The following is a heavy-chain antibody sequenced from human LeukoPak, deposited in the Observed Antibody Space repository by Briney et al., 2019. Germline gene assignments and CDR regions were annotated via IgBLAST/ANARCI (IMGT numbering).Heavy chain of an antibody. Sequence: GGSLRLSCAASGLTFSTTPMNWVRQAPGMRLEWISYIDGGGNAIYYADSVEGRFTISRDNAKNSLYLQMNSLRAEDTAVYYCATSLTRFDYWGQGTLVTVSS. CDR2: IDGGGNAI. J-gene: IGHJ4*02. D-gene: IGHD1-1*01. CDR3: ATSLTRFDY. CDR1: GLTFSTTP. V-gene: IGHV3-48*01.